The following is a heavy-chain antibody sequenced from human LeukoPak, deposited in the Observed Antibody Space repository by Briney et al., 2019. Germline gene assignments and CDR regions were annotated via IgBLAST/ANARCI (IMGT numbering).Heavy chain of an antibody. CDR2: IDPNTGDT. Sequence: ASVKVSCKASGQSLTGYFIHWVRQAPGQGLEWVGRIDPNTGDTIYAQNFQGRVTVTSATSISTAYMELSRLTSDDTTVYFCARLGLHGSGTYYFFDYWGQGTLVTVSS. D-gene: IGHD3-10*01. CDR1: GQSLTGYF. CDR3: ARLGLHGSGTYYFFDY. V-gene: IGHV1-2*06. J-gene: IGHJ4*02.